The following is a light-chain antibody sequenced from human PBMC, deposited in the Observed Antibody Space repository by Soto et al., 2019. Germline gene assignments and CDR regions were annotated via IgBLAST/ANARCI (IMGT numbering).Light chain of an antibody. Sequence: QSALTQPASVSGSPGQSITISCTGTSSDIGAYNSVSWYQHHPGKAPKLIVFQVSFRPSAVSDRFSGSKSDNTASLTISGLQTEDEPDYYCLSSTASSTFVFGTGTKVTVL. V-gene: IGLV2-14*01. CDR2: QVS. J-gene: IGLJ1*01. CDR1: SSDIGAYNS. CDR3: LSSTASSTFV.